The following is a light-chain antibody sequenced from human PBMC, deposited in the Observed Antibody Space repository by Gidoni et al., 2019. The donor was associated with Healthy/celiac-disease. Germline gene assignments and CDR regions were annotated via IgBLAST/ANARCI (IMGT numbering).Light chain of an antibody. V-gene: IGKV1-39*01. CDR3: QQSYSTPQLT. CDR1: QSISSY. CDR2: AAS. Sequence: DIQITQSPSSLSASVGDRVTITCRASQSISSYLNWYQQKPGKAPKLLIYAASILQSGVPSRFSGSGSGTDFTLTIISLQPEDFATYYCQQSYSTPQLTFGQGTRLEIK. J-gene: IGKJ5*01.